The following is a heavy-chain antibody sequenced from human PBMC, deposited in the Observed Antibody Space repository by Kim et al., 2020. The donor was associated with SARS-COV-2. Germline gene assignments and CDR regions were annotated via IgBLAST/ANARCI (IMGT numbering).Heavy chain of an antibody. CDR3: ARTFITIFGVVIRFDP. CDR1: GYTFTSYG. J-gene: IGHJ5*02. CDR2: ISAYNGNT. V-gene: IGHV1-18*01. D-gene: IGHD3-3*01. Sequence: ASVKVSCKASGYTFTSYGISWVRQAPGQGLEWMGWISAYNGNTNYAQKLQGRVTMTTDTSTSTAYMELRSLRPDDTAVYYCARTFITIFGVVIRFDPWGQGTLVTVSS.